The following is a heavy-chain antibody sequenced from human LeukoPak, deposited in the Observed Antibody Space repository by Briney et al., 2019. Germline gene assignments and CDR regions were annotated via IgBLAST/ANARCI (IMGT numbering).Heavy chain of an antibody. CDR1: GFTVSNNY. D-gene: IGHD5-24*01. J-gene: IGHJ1*01. CDR3: AIVEMTTSAEYFQH. V-gene: IGHV3-53*01. CDR2: IYSGGST. Sequence: GGSLRLSCAASGFTVSNNYMSWVRQAPGKGLEWVSVIYSGGSTYYADSVKGRFTISRDSSRNTLYPQMNSLRAEDTAVYYCAIVEMTTSAEYFQHWGQGTLVTVSS.